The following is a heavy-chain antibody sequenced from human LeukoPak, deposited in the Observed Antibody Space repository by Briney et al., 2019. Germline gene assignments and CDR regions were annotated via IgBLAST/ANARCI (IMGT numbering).Heavy chain of an antibody. Sequence: PGGSLRLSCAASGFTFNAYGIHWVRQAPGKGLEWVAFISYDGTNKYYADSVKGRFTISRDNSKNTLSMQMNSLGTEDTAVYYCAKDRLAYCGDDCYPDALDIWGEGTMVTVSS. CDR2: ISYDGTNK. CDR1: GFTFNAYG. V-gene: IGHV3-30*18. CDR3: AKDRLAYCGDDCYPDALDI. D-gene: IGHD2-21*02. J-gene: IGHJ3*02.